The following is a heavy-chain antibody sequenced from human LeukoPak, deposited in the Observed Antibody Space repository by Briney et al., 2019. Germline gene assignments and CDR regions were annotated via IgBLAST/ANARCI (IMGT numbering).Heavy chain of an antibody. CDR2: ITSSSTAM. Sequence: GGSLRLSCAASGFTFSSYSMNWVRQAPGKGLEWVSYITSSSTAMFYADSVKGRFTISRDNAKNSLYLQMNSLSAEDTAVYYCVPDGSGSYYRFYFDYWGQGTLVTVSS. D-gene: IGHD3-10*01. J-gene: IGHJ4*02. CDR3: VPDGSGSYYRFYFDY. CDR1: GFTFSSYS. V-gene: IGHV3-48*04.